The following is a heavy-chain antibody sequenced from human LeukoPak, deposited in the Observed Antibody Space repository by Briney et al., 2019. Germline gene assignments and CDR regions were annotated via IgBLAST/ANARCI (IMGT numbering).Heavy chain of an antibody. J-gene: IGHJ6*02. D-gene: IGHD3-3*01. CDR2: INPNRGGT. CDR1: GYTFTGYY. V-gene: IGHV1-2*02. Sequence: ASVKVSCKASGYTFTGYYMHWVRQAPGQGLEWMGWINPNRGGTNYAQKFQGRVTMTRDTSISTAYMELSRLRSDDTAVYYCARNRPTDYDFWSGPFDYGMDVWGQGTTVTVSS. CDR3: ARNRPTDYDFWSGPFDYGMDV.